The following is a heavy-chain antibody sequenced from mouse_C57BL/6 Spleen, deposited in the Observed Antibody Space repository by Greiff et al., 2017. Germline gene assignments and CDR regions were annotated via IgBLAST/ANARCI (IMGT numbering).Heavy chain of an antibody. D-gene: IGHD1-1*01. J-gene: IGHJ3*01. CDR2: IDPSDSYT. Sequence: QVQLQQPGAELVMPGASVKLSCKASGYTFTSYWMHWVKQRPGQGLEWIGEIDPSDSYTNYNHKFKGKSTLTVDKSSSTAYMQLSSLTSEDSAVYYCARSRSSWFADWGKGTLVTVSA. V-gene: IGHV1-69*01. CDR3: ARSRSSWFAD. CDR1: GYTFTSYW.